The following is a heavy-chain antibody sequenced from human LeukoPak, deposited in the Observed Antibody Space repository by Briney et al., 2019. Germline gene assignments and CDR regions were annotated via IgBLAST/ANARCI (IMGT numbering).Heavy chain of an antibody. Sequence: GGSLRLSCAASGFTFSSYWMSWVRQAPGKGLEWVANIKQDGSEKYYVDSVKGRFTMYRDNARNSLYLQMNSLRVEDTAVYYCARETGIPVAGLNPCYFDYWGQGTLVTVSS. V-gene: IGHV3-7*01. CDR2: IKQDGSEK. CDR3: ARETGIPVAGLNPCYFDY. CDR1: GFTFSSYW. J-gene: IGHJ4*02. D-gene: IGHD6-19*01.